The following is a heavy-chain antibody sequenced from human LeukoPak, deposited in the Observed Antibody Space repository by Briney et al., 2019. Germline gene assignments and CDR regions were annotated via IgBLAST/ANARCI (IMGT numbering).Heavy chain of an antibody. Sequence: GGSLKLSCAASGFTFSSYSMNWVRQAPGKGLEWVSSISSSSSYIYYADSVKGRFTISRDNAKNSLYLQMNSLRAEDTAVYYCAREESYDFWSGYYYYYGMDVWGQGTTVTVSS. CDR1: GFTFSSYS. V-gene: IGHV3-21*01. D-gene: IGHD3-3*01. CDR2: ISSSSSYI. J-gene: IGHJ6*02. CDR3: AREESYDFWSGYYYYYGMDV.